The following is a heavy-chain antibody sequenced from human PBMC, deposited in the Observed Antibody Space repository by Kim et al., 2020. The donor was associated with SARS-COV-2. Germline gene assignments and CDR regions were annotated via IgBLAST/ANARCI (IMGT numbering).Heavy chain of an antibody. CDR2: ISYDGSNK. D-gene: IGHD1-26*01. Sequence: GGSLRLSCAASEFTFSSYGMHWVRQAPGKGLEWVAVISYDGSNKYYADSVKGRFIISRDNSKNTLYLQMNSLRAEDTAVYYCAKPYSWSYRDAFDIWGQGTMVTVS. V-gene: IGHV3-30*18. J-gene: IGHJ3*02. CDR3: AKPYSWSYRDAFDI. CDR1: EFTFSSYG.